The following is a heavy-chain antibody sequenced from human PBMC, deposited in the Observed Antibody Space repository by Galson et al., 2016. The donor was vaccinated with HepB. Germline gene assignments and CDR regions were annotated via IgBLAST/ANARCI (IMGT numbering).Heavy chain of an antibody. V-gene: IGHV3-74*01. CDR2: INEDGSRT. CDR1: GFTFRSYW. Sequence: SLRLSCAASGFTFRSYWMHWVRQAPGKGLSWVSRINEDGSRTDYAAFAKGRFTIFRNNAKNTLYLQMNSLSAEDTAVYYCAKDLCGSEDRWGRGTLVTVSS. D-gene: IGHD5-12*01. J-gene: IGHJ4*02. CDR3: AKDLCGSEDR.